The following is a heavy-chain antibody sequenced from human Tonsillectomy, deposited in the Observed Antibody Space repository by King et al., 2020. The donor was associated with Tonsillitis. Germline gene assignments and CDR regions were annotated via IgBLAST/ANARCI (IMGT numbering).Heavy chain of an antibody. CDR1: EFTFYSYA. Sequence: VQLVESGGGVVQPGRSLRLSCAASEFTFYSYALHWVRQAPGKGLEWVAVISYDGSNKSYADSVKGRFTISRDSSKNTLYLQMNSLRSDDTAVYYCARVSSRGRYSYYYYGMDVWGQGTTVTVSS. V-gene: IGHV3-30-3*01. CDR2: ISYDGSNK. D-gene: IGHD1-26*01. CDR3: ARVSSRGRYSYYYYGMDV. J-gene: IGHJ6*02.